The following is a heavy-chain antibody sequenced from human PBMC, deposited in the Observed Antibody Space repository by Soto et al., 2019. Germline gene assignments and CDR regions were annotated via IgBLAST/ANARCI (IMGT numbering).Heavy chain of an antibody. CDR3: AKEELELRYYYGMDV. CDR2: ISGSGGST. V-gene: IGHV3-23*01. Sequence: PGGSLRLSCAASGFTFSSYAMSWVRQAPGKGLEWVSAISGSGGSTYYADSVKGRFTISRDNSKNTQYLQMNSLRAEDTAVYYCAKEELELRYYYGMDVWGQGTTVTVSS. D-gene: IGHD1-7*01. J-gene: IGHJ6*02. CDR1: GFTFSSYA.